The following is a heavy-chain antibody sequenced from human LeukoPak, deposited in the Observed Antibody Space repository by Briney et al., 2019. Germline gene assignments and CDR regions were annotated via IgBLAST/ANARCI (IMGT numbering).Heavy chain of an antibody. J-gene: IGHJ6*02. Sequence: GASVKVSCKASGYTFTGYYMHWVRQAPGQGLEWMGWINPNSGGTNYAQKFQGRVTMTRDTSISTAYMELSRLRSDDTAVYYCARRLPIIVATRPKYHYYGMDVWGQGTTVTVSS. CDR3: ARRLPIIVATRPKYHYYGMDV. CDR1: GYTFTGYY. CDR2: INPNSGGT. D-gene: IGHD5-12*01. V-gene: IGHV1-2*02.